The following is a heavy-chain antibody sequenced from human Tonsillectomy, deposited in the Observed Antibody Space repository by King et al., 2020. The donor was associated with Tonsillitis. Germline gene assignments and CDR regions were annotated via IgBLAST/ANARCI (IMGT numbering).Heavy chain of an antibody. Sequence: DVQLVESGGGLVQPGGSLRLSCAASGFTFSSHDMHWVRQVAEKGLEWVSTVATAGDTYYAGSVKGRFTISRENAKNSLFLQMNSLRAGDTAVYYCARVDLDRYCSSYYDWWGQGTLVTVSS. CDR2: VATAGDT. V-gene: IGHV3-13*01. D-gene: IGHD2-15*01. CDR3: ARVDLDRYCSSYYDW. CDR1: GFTFSSHD. J-gene: IGHJ4*02.